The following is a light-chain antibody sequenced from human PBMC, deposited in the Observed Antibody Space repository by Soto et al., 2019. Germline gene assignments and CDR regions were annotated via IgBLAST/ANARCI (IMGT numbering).Light chain of an antibody. V-gene: IGKV3-20*01. J-gene: IGKJ1*01. CDR3: QQYGSSSHWT. CDR1: QSFSGY. CDR2: GAY. Sequence: EIVLTQSPGTLSLSPGERATLSCRASQSFSGYLAWYQQKPGQAPRLLISGAYSRATGVPDRFRGTGSGTDFTLTITRLEREDFAVYYCQQYGSSSHWTFGQGTKVDI.